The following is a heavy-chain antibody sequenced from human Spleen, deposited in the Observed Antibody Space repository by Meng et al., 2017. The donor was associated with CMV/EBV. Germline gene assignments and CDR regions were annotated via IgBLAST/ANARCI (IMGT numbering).Heavy chain of an antibody. D-gene: IGHD5-12*01. V-gene: IGHV3-21*04. Sequence: GGSLRLSCAASRFTFSNFCMNWVRQAPGKGLEWVSSISGSSGYIYYVDSVKGRFTISRDNSNKTVYLQMNRLRAEDTAIYYCAKSRNGYGGEDHWGQGMLVTVSS. CDR2: ISGSSGYI. CDR1: RFTFSNFC. CDR3: AKSRNGYGGEDH. J-gene: IGHJ4*02.